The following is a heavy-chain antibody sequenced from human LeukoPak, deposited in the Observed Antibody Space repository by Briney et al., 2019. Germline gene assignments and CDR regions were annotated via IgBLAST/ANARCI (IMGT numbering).Heavy chain of an antibody. Sequence: ASVKVSCKASGYTFTSYAISWVRQAPGQGLEWMGCISTYNGDTSYAQKFQGRVTMTADTSTRTAYMELRSLRSDDTAVYYCARAGGWAREDYKGEAFDIWGQGTKVTVSS. CDR2: ISTYNGDT. V-gene: IGHV1-18*01. CDR3: ARAGGWAREDYKGEAFDI. CDR1: GYTFTSYA. D-gene: IGHD6-19*01. J-gene: IGHJ3*02.